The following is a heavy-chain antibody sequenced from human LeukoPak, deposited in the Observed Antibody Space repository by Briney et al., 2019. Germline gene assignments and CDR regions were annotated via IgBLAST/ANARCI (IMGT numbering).Heavy chain of an antibody. CDR1: GYSISSSSYY. J-gene: IGHJ4*02. Sequence: SETLSLTCTVSGYSISSSSYYWGWIRQPPGKGLEWIGSIYYSGSTFYNPSLNSRVTISVDTSKNQFSLKLSSVTAADTAVYYCARQHDFWSGYSDYWGQGTLVTVSS. CDR2: IYYSGST. D-gene: IGHD3-3*01. V-gene: IGHV4-39*01. CDR3: ARQHDFWSGYSDY.